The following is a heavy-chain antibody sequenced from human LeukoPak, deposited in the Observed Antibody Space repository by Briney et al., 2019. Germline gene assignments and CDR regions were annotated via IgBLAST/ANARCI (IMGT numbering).Heavy chain of an antibody. Sequence: PSETLSLTCTVSGGSISIISSSTYYWGWIRQAPGTGLEWIGSLYYGENSHYNPSLKSRATLSVDTSNNQFSLKLTSVTAADAAVYFCARQLPTAAADTRGYFDYWGQGTVVTVSS. J-gene: IGHJ4*02. CDR1: GGSISIISSSTYY. V-gene: IGHV4-39*01. D-gene: IGHD6-25*01. CDR2: LYYGENS. CDR3: ARQLPTAAADTRGYFDY.